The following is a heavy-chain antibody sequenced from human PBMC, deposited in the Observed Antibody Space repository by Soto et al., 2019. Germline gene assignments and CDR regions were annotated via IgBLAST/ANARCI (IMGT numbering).Heavy chain of an antibody. D-gene: IGHD3-3*01. CDR1: GFSLTTSGVG. J-gene: IGHJ4*02. CDR2: IYWDDDK. CDR3: AHRVLRTVFGLVTTTAIYFDF. V-gene: IGHV2-5*02. Sequence: QITLNESGPTVVRPTETLTLTCRFSGFSLTTSGVGVGWISQSPGKAPEWLALIYWDDDKRYSASLKSRLTIPNDTSKNQVVLTVSDLDPTDTATYYCAHRVLRTVFGLVTTTAIYFDFWGQGTPVAVSS.